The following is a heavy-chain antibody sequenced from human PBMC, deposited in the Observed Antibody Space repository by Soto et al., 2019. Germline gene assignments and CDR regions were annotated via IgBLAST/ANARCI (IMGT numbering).Heavy chain of an antibody. Sequence: QVQVVQSGVEVRRPGSSVKVSCKASGDTFKNCVISWVRQAPGQGLEWMGGIIPLFGTTDFAQRFQGRLTIPTDESTTTAYMELSRLRSEDTATYSCAAELGFGKLSVVWGQGTTVIV. CDR1: GDTFKNCV. CDR2: IIPLFGTT. V-gene: IGHV1-69*01. J-gene: IGHJ6*02. CDR3: AAELGFGKLSVV. D-gene: IGHD3-10*01.